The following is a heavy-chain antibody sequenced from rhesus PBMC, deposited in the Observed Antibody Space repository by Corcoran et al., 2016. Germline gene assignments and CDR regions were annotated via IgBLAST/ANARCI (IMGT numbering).Heavy chain of an antibody. CDR3: ARDGGYLLFDY. Sequence: QVQLQESGPGVVKPSETLSLTCAVSGYSISSGYDWSWIRQPPGKGLEWIGFIYGSIGRPYYNPSLKSRVTISTDTSNTQFSLKLSSVTAADTAGYYCARDGGYLLFDYWGQGVLVTVSS. CDR1: GYSISSGYD. D-gene: IGHD2-27*01. J-gene: IGHJ4*01. V-gene: IGHV4-127*01. CDR2: IYGSIGRP.